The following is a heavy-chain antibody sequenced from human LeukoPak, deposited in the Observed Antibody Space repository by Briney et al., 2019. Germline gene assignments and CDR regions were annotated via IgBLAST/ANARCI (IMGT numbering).Heavy chain of an antibody. Sequence: GGSLRLSCAASGFTFSSYSMNWVRQAPGRGLEWVSSISSSSSYIYYADSVKGRFTISRDNAKNSLYLQMNSLRAEDTAVYYCARWGTGGYCSGGSCDYPMSFWFDPWGQGTLVTVSS. D-gene: IGHD2-15*01. CDR3: ARWGTGGYCSGGSCDYPMSFWFDP. CDR2: ISSSSSYI. J-gene: IGHJ5*02. V-gene: IGHV3-21*01. CDR1: GFTFSSYS.